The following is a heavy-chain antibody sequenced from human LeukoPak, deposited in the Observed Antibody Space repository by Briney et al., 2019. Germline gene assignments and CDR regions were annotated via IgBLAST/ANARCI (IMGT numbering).Heavy chain of an antibody. Sequence: GGSLRLSCAASGFTFRNYAMSWVRQAPGKGLEWVSGISGSGGNTYYADSVKGRFTISRDSSQNSLYLQMNSLRADDTAVYYCAKDAYYDGTGYYFNYYYMDVWGKGTTVTVSS. CDR1: GFTFRNYA. D-gene: IGHD3-22*01. CDR3: AKDAYYDGTGYYFNYYYMDV. V-gene: IGHV3-23*01. J-gene: IGHJ6*03. CDR2: ISGSGGNT.